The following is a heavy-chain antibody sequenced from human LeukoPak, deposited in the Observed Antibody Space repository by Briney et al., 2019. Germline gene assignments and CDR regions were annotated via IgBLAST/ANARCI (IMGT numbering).Heavy chain of an antibody. Sequence: GGSLRLSCEASGFSFSSYWMNWVRQSPGKGLEWLANIKQDGSEKHYLDSVKGRFTISRDNAKNSLYLQMNSLRAEDTAVYYCASGMDFWSGLTFDYWGQGTLVTVSS. CDR1: GFSFSSYW. J-gene: IGHJ4*02. CDR3: ASGMDFWSGLTFDY. D-gene: IGHD3-3*01. CDR2: IKQDGSEK. V-gene: IGHV3-7*01.